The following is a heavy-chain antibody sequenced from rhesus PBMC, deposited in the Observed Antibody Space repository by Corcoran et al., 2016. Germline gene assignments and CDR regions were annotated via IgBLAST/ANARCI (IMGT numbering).Heavy chain of an antibody. CDR3: ARAGTGHDY. CDR1: GVSVSSSNW. D-gene: IGHD3-3*01. V-gene: IGHV4-57*01. Sequence: QLQLQESGPGLVKPSETLSLTCAVSGVSVSSSNWWSWIRQPPGKGLEWNGSLYVRGGGPNYNPTRTGRVSSSSHASKNQFFRKVSSMTAADTAVYNGARAGTGHDYWGQGVLVTVSS. J-gene: IGHJ4*01. CDR2: LYVRGGGP.